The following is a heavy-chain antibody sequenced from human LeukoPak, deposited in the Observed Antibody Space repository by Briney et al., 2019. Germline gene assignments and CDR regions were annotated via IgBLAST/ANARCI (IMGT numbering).Heavy chain of an antibody. V-gene: IGHV2-5*02. D-gene: IGHD3-16*01. CDR2: FYWDDEK. CDR1: GLSLTSSGVG. Sequence: SGPTLVKPTQTLALTCTLSGLSLTSSGVGVGWIRQPPGKALEWLVVFYWDDEKRYSPSLRNRLTVTKDASKNQVVLTMTNMDPVETSTYYCVHRLGVGGVDDWFDSSGQGTQVTVSS. CDR3: VHRLGVGGVDDWFDS. J-gene: IGHJ5*01.